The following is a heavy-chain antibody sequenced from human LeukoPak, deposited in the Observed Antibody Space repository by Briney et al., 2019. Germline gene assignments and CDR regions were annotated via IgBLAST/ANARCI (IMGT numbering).Heavy chain of an antibody. Sequence: GGSLRLSCAASGFSFSSYSMNWVRQAPGKGLEWVSYISGSGNAIHYTDSVKGRFTISRDNAKNALYLQMNSLRAEDTAVYFCARDYLYAFDHWGQGTLVTVSS. D-gene: IGHD2-2*01. V-gene: IGHV3-48*01. CDR1: GFSFSSYS. CDR3: ARDYLYAFDH. J-gene: IGHJ4*02. CDR2: ISGSGNAI.